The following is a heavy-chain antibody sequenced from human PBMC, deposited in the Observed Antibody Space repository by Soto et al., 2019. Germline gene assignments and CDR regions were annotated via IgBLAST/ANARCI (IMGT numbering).Heavy chain of an antibody. J-gene: IGHJ4*02. Sequence: QVQLVESGGGVVQPGASLRLSCVGSGFTFRSYVIHWVRQAPGKGLEWVALTSYDGSNKYYDDSVKGRFTISRDNSRNTVDLHMDSLSLEDTALYDGARLGATGGLDVWGQGTLVSVSS. CDR2: TSYDGSNK. D-gene: IGHD3-16*01. CDR1: GFTFRSYV. V-gene: IGHV3-30*19. CDR3: ARLGATGGLDV.